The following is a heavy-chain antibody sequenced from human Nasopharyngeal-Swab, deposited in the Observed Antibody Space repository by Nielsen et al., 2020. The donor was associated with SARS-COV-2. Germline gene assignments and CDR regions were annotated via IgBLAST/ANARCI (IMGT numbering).Heavy chain of an antibody. CDR3: ARDLDYYDNSGYPFDY. CDR1: GFTFSSYG. J-gene: IGHJ4*02. D-gene: IGHD3-22*01. CDR2: IWFDGRNK. V-gene: IGHV3-33*01. Sequence: GGSLRLSCAASGFTFSSYGMHWVRQAPGKGLEWVAVIWFDGRNKYYADSVKGRFTISRDNSKNTLHLQMNSLRGEDTAVYYCARDLDYYDNSGYPFDYWGQGTRVTVSS.